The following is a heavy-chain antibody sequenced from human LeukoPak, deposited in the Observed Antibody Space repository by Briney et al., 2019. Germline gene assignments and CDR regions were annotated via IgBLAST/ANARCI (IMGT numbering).Heavy chain of an antibody. J-gene: IGHJ1*01. CDR2: IYSGGST. Sequence: GGSLRLSCAASGFTVSSNYMSWVRQAPGKGLEWVSVIYSGGSTYYADSVKGRFTISRDNSKNTLYLQMNSLRAEDTAVYYCAKTGLAFEYFQHWGQGTLVTVSS. V-gene: IGHV3-53*01. CDR1: GFTVSSNY. CDR3: AKTGLAFEYFQH. D-gene: IGHD6-19*01.